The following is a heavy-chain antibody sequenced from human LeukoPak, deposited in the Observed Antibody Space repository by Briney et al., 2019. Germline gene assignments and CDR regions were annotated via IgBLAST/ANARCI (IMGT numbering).Heavy chain of an antibody. J-gene: IGHJ3*02. Sequence: GASVKVSCKASGYTFTSYGISWVRQAPGQGLEWMGGIIPIFGTANYAQKFQGRVTITADESTSTAYMELSSLRSEDTAVYYCARGHLSGSYWSAFDIWGQGTMVTVSS. CDR2: IIPIFGTA. D-gene: IGHD1-26*01. V-gene: IGHV1-69*13. CDR1: GYTFTSYG. CDR3: ARGHLSGSYWSAFDI.